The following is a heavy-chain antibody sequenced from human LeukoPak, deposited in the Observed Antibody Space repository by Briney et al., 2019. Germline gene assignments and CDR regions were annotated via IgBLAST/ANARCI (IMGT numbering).Heavy chain of an antibody. J-gene: IGHJ5*02. V-gene: IGHV1-2*02. CDR3: ARANMVRGAGSFFDRNWFDP. Sequence: ASVKVSCKTSGYTFTGYYMHWVRQAPGQGLEWMGWINPHSGGTNYAQKFQGRVTMTRDTSISTAYMELSRLRSDDTAVYYCARANMVRGAGSFFDRNWFDPWGQGTLVTVSS. CDR2: INPHSGGT. CDR1: GYTFTGYY. D-gene: IGHD3-10*01.